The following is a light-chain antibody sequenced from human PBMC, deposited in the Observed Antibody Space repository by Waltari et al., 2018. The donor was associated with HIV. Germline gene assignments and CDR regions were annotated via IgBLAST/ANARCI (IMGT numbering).Light chain of an antibody. CDR1: SSHVGRYNY. V-gene: IGLV2-14*01. CDR2: EVS. Sequence: QSALTQPPSVSGSPGQSITISCTGASSHVGRYNYVSWYQQYPGKAPKLIIYEVSSRPSGVSNRFSASKSGNTASLTISGLLAEDEADYYCCSYTSSDSYVFGTGTKVTVL. CDR3: CSYTSSDSYV. J-gene: IGLJ1*01.